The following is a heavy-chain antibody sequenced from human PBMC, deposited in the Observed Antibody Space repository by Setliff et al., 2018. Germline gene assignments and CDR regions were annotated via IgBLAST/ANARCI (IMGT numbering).Heavy chain of an antibody. CDR2: IYYSGST. J-gene: IGHJ6*03. D-gene: IGHD3-10*01. CDR1: GGSISSGSDY. Sequence: SETLSLTCTVSGGSISSGSDYWAWIRQPPGKGLEWVATIYYSGSTYSNPSLKSRLIISVDAPDNQFSVKLSSVTAADTAVYYCARHKSNGSGSYPSLYMDVWGKGIMVTVSS. V-gene: IGHV4-39*01. CDR3: ARHKSNGSGSYPSLYMDV.